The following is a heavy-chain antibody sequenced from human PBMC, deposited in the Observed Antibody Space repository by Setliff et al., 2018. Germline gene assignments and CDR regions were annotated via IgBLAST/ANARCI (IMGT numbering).Heavy chain of an antibody. CDR2: INHSGST. Sequence: LSLTCAVYGGSFSGYYWSWIRQPPGRGLEWIGEINHSGSTNYNPSLKSRVTISVDTSKNQFSLKVNSVTAADTAVYYCARGPCSSTSCYAAYWGQGTLVTVSS. CDR3: ARGPCSSTSCYAAY. CDR1: GGSFSGYY. V-gene: IGHV4-34*01. J-gene: IGHJ4*02. D-gene: IGHD2-2*01.